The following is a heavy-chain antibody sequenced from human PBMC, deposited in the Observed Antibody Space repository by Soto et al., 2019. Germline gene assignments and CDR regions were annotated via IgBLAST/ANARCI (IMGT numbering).Heavy chain of an antibody. Sequence: SETLSLTCTVSGGSISSGGYYWSWIRQHPXKGLEWIGYIYYSGSTYYNPSLKSRVTISVDTSKNQFSLKLSSVTAADTAVYYCARDVIVVVPAATNKWFDPWGQGTLVTVSS. J-gene: IGHJ5*02. V-gene: IGHV4-31*03. D-gene: IGHD2-2*01. CDR3: ARDVIVVVPAATNKWFDP. CDR2: IYYSGST. CDR1: GGSISSGGYY.